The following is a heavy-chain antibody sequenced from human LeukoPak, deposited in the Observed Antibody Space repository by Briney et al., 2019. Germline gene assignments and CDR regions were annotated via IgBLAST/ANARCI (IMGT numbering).Heavy chain of an antibody. V-gene: IGHV3-48*03. D-gene: IGHD6-6*01. J-gene: IGHJ4*02. CDR1: GFTFSSYE. CDR2: ISSSGSTI. CDR3: ARDRYSMSSAFDH. Sequence: GGSLRLSCAASGFTFSSYEMNWVRQAPGKGLEWVSYISSSGSTIYYADSVKGRFTISRDNAKNSLYLQMNSLRAEDTAVYYCARDRYSMSSAFDHWGQGTLVTVSS.